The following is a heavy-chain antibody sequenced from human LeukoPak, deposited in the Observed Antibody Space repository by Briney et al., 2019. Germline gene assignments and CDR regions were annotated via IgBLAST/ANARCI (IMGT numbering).Heavy chain of an antibody. CDR3: AKATPSSYGDYGMDV. J-gene: IGHJ6*02. CDR2: ISYDGSNK. Sequence: PGRSLRLSCAASGFTFSSYGMHWVRQAPGKGLEWVAVISYDGSNKYYADSVKGRFTISRDNSKNTLSLQMNSLRAEDTAVYYCAKATPSSYGDYGMDVWGQGTTVTVSS. V-gene: IGHV3-30*18. D-gene: IGHD4-17*01. CDR1: GFTFSSYG.